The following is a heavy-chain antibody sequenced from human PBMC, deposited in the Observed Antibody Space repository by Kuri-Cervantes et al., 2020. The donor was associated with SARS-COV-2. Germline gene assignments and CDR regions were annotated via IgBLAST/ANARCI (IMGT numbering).Heavy chain of an antibody. V-gene: IGHV3-33*01. J-gene: IGHJ4*02. CDR2: IWYDGSNK. CDR3: TTAVFGVAKPADY. D-gene: IGHD3-3*01. CDR1: GFTFSSNG. Sequence: GGSLRPSCAAYGFTFSSNGMDWVRQAPGKGRGWVAVIWYDGSNKYYADSVKGRFTISRDNSKNTLYLQMNSLSAEHTAVYYCTTAVFGVAKPADYWGQGTLVTVSS.